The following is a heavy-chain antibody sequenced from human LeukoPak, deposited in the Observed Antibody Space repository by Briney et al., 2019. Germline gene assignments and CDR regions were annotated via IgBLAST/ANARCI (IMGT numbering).Heavy chain of an antibody. CDR1: GFTFSSYT. CDR2: ISWDGGST. Sequence: GGSLRLSCAASGFTFSSYTMHWVRQAPGKGLERVSLISWDGGSTYYADSVKGRFTISRDNSKNSLYLQMNSLRTEDTALYYCAKAGSGSSPLDYYYMDVWGKGTTVTVSS. CDR3: AKAGSGSSPLDYYYMDV. J-gene: IGHJ6*03. D-gene: IGHD3-10*01. V-gene: IGHV3-43*01.